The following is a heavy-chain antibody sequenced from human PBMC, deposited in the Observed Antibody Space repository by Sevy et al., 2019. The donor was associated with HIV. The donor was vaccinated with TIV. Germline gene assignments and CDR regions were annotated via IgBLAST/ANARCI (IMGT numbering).Heavy chain of an antibody. Sequence: GGSLRLSCAASGFTFSGSAMHWVRQASGKGLEWVGRIRSKANSYATAYAASVKGRFTISRDDSKNTAYLQMNSLKTEDTAVYYCTILAAADRSMQYYYYYYGMDVWGQGTTVTVSS. D-gene: IGHD6-13*01. V-gene: IGHV3-73*01. CDR2: IRSKANSYAT. J-gene: IGHJ6*02. CDR1: GFTFSGSA. CDR3: TILAAADRSMQYYYYYYGMDV.